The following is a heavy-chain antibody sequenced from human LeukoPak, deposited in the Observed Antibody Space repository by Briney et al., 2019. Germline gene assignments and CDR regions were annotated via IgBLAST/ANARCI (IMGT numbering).Heavy chain of an antibody. D-gene: IGHD3-22*01. V-gene: IGHV3-53*01. J-gene: IGHJ4*02. CDR3: ARAAYDSNGYTANHDY. CDR2: LYSDGTT. CDR1: GFIVSTNY. Sequence: PGGSLRLSCAASGFIVSTNYMSWVRQVPGKGLEWVSVLYSDGTTYYADSVKGRFTISRDNSKNTLYLQMNNLRAEDTAVYYCARAAYDSNGYTANHDYWGQGTLVTVSS.